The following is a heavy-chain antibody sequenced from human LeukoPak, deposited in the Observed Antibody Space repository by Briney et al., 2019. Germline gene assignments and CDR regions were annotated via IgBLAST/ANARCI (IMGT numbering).Heavy chain of an antibody. Sequence: SVKVSCKASGGTFSSYAISWVRQAPGQGLEWMGGIIPIFGTANYAQKFQGRVTITADESTSRAYMELSSLRSEDTAVYYCARGRAQYQLLRFVYWGQGTLVTVSS. CDR1: GGTFSSYA. J-gene: IGHJ4*02. CDR2: IIPIFGTA. CDR3: ARGRAQYQLLRFVY. V-gene: IGHV1-69*01. D-gene: IGHD2-2*01.